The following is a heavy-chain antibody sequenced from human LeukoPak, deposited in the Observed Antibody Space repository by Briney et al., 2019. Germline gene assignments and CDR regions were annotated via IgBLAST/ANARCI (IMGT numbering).Heavy chain of an antibody. J-gene: IGHJ4*02. CDR3: ARQDYDSSGYYSLNYFDY. CDR2: IYYSGST. D-gene: IGHD3-22*01. Sequence: SETLSLTCTVSGGSISSSSYYWGWIRQPPGKGLEWIGSIYYSGSTYYNPSLKSRVTISVVTSKNQFSLKLSSVTAADTAVYYCARQDYDSSGYYSLNYFDYWGQGTLVTVSS. CDR1: GGSISSSSYY. V-gene: IGHV4-39*01.